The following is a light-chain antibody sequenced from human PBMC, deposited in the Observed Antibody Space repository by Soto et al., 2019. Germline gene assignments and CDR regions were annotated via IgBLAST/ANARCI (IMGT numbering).Light chain of an antibody. V-gene: IGKV1-5*03. J-gene: IGKJ1*01. Sequence: DIQMPKSPSTLSASVGARVTITCRASQTISGWLAWYQQKPGKAPKLLIYKASSLESGVPSRFSGSGSGTEFTLTISSLQPEDFATYYCQQYNSYWTVGHGTKVAIK. CDR1: QTISGW. CDR2: KAS. CDR3: QQYNSYWT.